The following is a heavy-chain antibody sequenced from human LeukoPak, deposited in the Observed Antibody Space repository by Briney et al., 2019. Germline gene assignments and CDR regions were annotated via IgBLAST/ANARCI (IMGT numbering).Heavy chain of an antibody. J-gene: IGHJ4*02. CDR3: ARHSSGGRYLDY. CDR2: FSPSGGST. Sequence: ASVTVSCKASGYTFTSYFMHWVRQAPGQGLEWMGIFSPSGGSTSFAQRFQGRVTMTRDTSTSTVYMELSSLRSEDTAVYYCARHSSGGRYLDYWGKGTVDTVSS. CDR1: GYTFTSYF. V-gene: IGHV1-46*01. D-gene: IGHD2-15*01.